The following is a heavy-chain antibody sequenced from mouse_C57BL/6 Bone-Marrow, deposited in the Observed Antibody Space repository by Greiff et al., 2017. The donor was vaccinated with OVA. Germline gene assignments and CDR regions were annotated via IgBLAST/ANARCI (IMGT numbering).Heavy chain of an antibody. V-gene: IGHV5-12*01. Sequence: EVNVVESGGGLVQPGGSLKLSCAASGFTFSDYYMYWVRQTPEKRLEWVAYISNGGGSTYYPDTVKGRFTISRDNAKNTLYLQMSRLKSEDTAMYYCARDYDYDEGMDYWGQGTSVTVSS. CDR3: ARDYDYDEGMDY. CDR2: ISNGGGST. J-gene: IGHJ4*01. CDR1: GFTFSDYY. D-gene: IGHD2-4*01.